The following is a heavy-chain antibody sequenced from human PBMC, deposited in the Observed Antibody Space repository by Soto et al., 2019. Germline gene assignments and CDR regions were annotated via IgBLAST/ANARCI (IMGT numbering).Heavy chain of an antibody. D-gene: IGHD6-6*01. CDR2: ISYDGSNK. J-gene: IGHJ1*01. V-gene: IGHV3-30*18. CDR1: GFTFSSYG. Sequence: GGSLRLSCAASGFTFSSYGMHWVRQAPGKGLEWVAVISYDGSNKYYADSVKGRFTISRDNSKNTLYLQMNSLRAEDTAVDYCAKGKKLGWQLGAEYFQHWGQGTLVTVSS. CDR3: AKGKKLGWQLGAEYFQH.